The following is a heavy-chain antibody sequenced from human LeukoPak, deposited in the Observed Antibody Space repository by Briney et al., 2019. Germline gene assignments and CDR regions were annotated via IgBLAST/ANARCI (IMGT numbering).Heavy chain of an antibody. V-gene: IGHV3-21*01. CDR3: AATGYCSSTSCYASFDY. J-gene: IGHJ4*02. D-gene: IGHD2-2*01. CDR2: ISSSSSYI. Sequence: GGSLRLSCAASGFTFSSYSMNWVRQAPGKGLEWVSSISSSSSYIYYADSVKGRFTISRDNAKNSLYLQMNSLRAEDTAVYYCAATGYCSSTSCYASFDYWGQGTLVTVSS. CDR1: GFTFSSYS.